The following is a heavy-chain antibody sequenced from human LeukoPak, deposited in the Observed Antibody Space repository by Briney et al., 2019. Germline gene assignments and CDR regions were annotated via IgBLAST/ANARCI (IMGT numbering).Heavy chain of an antibody. D-gene: IGHD2-15*01. J-gene: IGHJ6*03. CDR1: GGSISSSSYY. CDR2: IYYSGST. CDR3: HSGGTSYHIDV. Sequence: SETLSLTCTVSGGSISSSSYYWGWIRQPPGKGLEWIGSIYYSGSTYYNPSLKSRVTISVDTSKNQLSLKLASVTAADTAVYYCHSGGTSYHIDVWGKGPTVTVSS. V-gene: IGHV4-39*07.